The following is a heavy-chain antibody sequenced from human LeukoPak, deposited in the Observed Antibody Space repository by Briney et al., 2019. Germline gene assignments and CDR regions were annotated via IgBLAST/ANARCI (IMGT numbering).Heavy chain of an antibody. J-gene: IGHJ5*02. CDR3: ARDHKDSSSWYVQFWFDP. CDR2: IYYSGST. Sequence: KPSETLSLTCTVSGGSISSYYWSWIRQPPGKGLEWIGYIYYSGSTNYNPSLKSRVTISVDTSKNQFSLKLSSVTAADTAVYYCARDHKDSSSWYVQFWFDPWGQGTLVAVSS. D-gene: IGHD6-13*01. V-gene: IGHV4-59*01. CDR1: GGSISSYY.